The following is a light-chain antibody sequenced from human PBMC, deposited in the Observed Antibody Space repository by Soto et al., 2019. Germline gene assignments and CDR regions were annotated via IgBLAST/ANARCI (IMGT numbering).Light chain of an antibody. CDR3: SAYAGSNSLI. Sequence: ALTQPPSASGSPGQSVTISCTGTSSDVGGYKFVSWYQRLPGKAPKLIIYDVTRRPPGVPDRFSGSKSGNTASLTVSGLHAEDEGDYYCSAYAGSNSLIFGGGTKLTVL. CDR1: SSDVGGYKF. J-gene: IGLJ2*01. CDR2: DVT. V-gene: IGLV2-8*01.